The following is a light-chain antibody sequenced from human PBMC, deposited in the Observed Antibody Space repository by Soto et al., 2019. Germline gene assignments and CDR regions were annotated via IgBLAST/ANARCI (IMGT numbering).Light chain of an antibody. Sequence: QSVLTQPASVSGSPGQSITISCTGTSSDVGGYDYVSWYQQHPDKAPKFMIYEVTNRPSGVSHRFSGSKSGNTASLTISGLHAEDEADYYCSSYPTARTYVFGTGPKVTAL. CDR3: SSYPTARTYV. CDR2: EVT. V-gene: IGLV2-14*01. J-gene: IGLJ1*01. CDR1: SSDVGGYDY.